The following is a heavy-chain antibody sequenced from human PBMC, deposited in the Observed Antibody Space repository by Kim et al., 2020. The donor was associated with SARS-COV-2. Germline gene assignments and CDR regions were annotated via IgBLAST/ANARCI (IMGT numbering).Heavy chain of an antibody. Sequence: GGSLRLSCAASGFTFSSYSMHWVRQAPGKGLEWVSSIISSCSYIYYADTVKGRFTISRDNAKNSLYLQMNSLRAEDTAVYYCVGQRYGGATALGLWGQGT. J-gene: IGHJ3*01. CDR2: IISSCSYI. V-gene: IGHV3-21*01. CDR1: GFTFSSYS. D-gene: IGHD1-26*01. CDR3: VGQRYGGATALGL.